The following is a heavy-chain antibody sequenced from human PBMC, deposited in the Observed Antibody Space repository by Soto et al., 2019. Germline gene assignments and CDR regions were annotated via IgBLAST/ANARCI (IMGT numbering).Heavy chain of an antibody. CDR3: ASYLGYCSSTSCWGDFDY. Sequence: QVQLQESGPGLVKPSETLSLTCTVSGGSISSYYWSWIRQPPGKGLEWIGYIYYSGSTNYNPSLNSRVHISVDTSKNQFSLKLSSVTAADTAVYYCASYLGYCSSTSCWGDFDYWGQGTLVTVSS. V-gene: IGHV4-59*01. CDR1: GGSISSYY. CDR2: IYYSGST. J-gene: IGHJ4*02. D-gene: IGHD2-2*01.